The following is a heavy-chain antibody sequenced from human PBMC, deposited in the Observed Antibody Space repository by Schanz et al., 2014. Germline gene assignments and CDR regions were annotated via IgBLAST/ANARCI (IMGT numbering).Heavy chain of an antibody. Sequence: QIQLVQSGPEVKKPGATVKVSCKASGYIFINSGISWVRQAPGQGLEWMGWISVYNHNKEYDQKFQGRVTMTTDTSTSTAYMALTDLRSDDTAVYYSARDRRFFDRDDLYYFHSWGQGTLVTVSS. CDR2: ISVYNHNK. CDR1: GYIFINSG. V-gene: IGHV1-18*01. CDR3: ARDRRFFDRDDLYYFHS. D-gene: IGHD3-3*01. J-gene: IGHJ4*02.